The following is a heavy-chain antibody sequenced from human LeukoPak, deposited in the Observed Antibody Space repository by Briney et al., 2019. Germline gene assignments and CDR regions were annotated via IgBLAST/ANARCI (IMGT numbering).Heavy chain of an antibody. Sequence: RESGPALVKPTQTFTLTCTFSGFSLSTSGMCVSWIRQPPGKALEWLARIDWDDDKYYSTSLKTRLTISKDTSKNQVALTMTNMDPVDTATYYCARMAWEAYDSSGYYINWGQGTLVTVSS. V-gene: IGHV2-70*11. CDR2: IDWDDDK. CDR1: GFSLSTSGMC. CDR3: ARMAWEAYDSSGYYIN. J-gene: IGHJ4*02. D-gene: IGHD3-22*01.